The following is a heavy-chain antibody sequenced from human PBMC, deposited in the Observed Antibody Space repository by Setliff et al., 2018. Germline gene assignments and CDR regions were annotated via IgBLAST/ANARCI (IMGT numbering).Heavy chain of an antibody. CDR1: GASISSSSYY. V-gene: IGHV4-39*07. J-gene: IGHJ4*02. Sequence: SGPLSLTCTVSGASISSSSYYWAWIRQPPGRGLELIGSIFYGGSTYYNPSLKSRVTISIDASTDQFSLKLDSVTAADTAVYYCARTDDYYNFFAYWGQGTLVTVSS. CDR3: ARTDDYYNFFAY. D-gene: IGHD3-3*01. CDR2: IFYGGST.